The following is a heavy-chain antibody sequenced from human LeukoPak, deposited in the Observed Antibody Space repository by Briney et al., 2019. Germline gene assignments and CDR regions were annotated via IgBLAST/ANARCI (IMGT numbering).Heavy chain of an antibody. CDR3: ARFLADITPVDP. CDR2: VNPNSGGT. D-gene: IGHD3-9*01. CDR1: GYTFTGCY. J-gene: IGHJ5*02. V-gene: IGHV1-2*02. Sequence: ASVKVSCKASGYTFTGCYMHWVRQAPGQGLEWMGWVNPNSGGTNYAQKFQGRVTMTRDTSISTAYMELSRLRSDDTAVYYCARFLADITPVDPWGQGTLVTVSS.